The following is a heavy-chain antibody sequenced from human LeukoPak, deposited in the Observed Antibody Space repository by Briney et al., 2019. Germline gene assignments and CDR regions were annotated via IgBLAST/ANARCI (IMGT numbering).Heavy chain of an antibody. CDR1: GGSISSYY. V-gene: IGHV4-59*01. Sequence: SETLSLTCTVSGGSISSYYWSWIRQPPGKGLEWIGYIYYSGSTNYNPSLKSRVTISVDTSKNQFSLKLSSVTAADTAVYYCARESAPDDYGDYVLDYWGQGTLVTVSS. J-gene: IGHJ4*02. D-gene: IGHD4-17*01. CDR2: IYYSGST. CDR3: ARESAPDDYGDYVLDY.